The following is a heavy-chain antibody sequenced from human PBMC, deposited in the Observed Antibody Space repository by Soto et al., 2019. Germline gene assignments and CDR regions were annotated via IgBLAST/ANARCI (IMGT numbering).Heavy chain of an antibody. J-gene: IGHJ6*02. CDR1: GYTFTSYG. CDR3: AKYCSSTSCYHYYYYYGMDV. Sequence: ASVKVSCKASGYTFTSYGISWVRQAPGQGLEWMGWISAYNGNTNYAQKLQGRVTMTTDTSTSTAYMELRSLRSDDTAVYYCAKYCSSTSCYHYYYYYGMDVWGQGTTVTVSS. CDR2: ISAYNGNT. D-gene: IGHD2-2*01. V-gene: IGHV1-18*01.